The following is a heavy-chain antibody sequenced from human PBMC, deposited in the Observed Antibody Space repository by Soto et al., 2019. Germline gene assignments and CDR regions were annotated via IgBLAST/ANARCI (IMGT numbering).Heavy chain of an antibody. CDR2: INPSGGST. CDR1: GYTFTSYY. D-gene: IGHD3-3*01. CDR3: ARAGVIGVEVRRADYYYYGMDV. Sequence: GASVKVSCKASGYTFTSYYMHWVRQAPGQGLEWMGIINPSGGSTSYAQKFQGRVTMTRDTSTSTVYMELSSLRSEDTAVYYCARAGVIGVEVRRADYYYYGMDVCGQGTRVTVS. V-gene: IGHV1-46*01. J-gene: IGHJ6*02.